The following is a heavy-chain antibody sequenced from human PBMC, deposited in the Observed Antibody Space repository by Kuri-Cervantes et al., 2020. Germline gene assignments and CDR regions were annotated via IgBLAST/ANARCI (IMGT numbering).Heavy chain of an antibody. CDR1: GFTFDDYA. D-gene: IGHD2-15*01. CDR2: ISWDGGSS. CDR3: AKASGFFDL. Sequence: GGSLRLSCAASGFTFDDYAMHWVRQAPGKGLEWVSLISWDGGSSYYADSVKGRFTISRDNSKNSLYLQMNSLGAEDTALYYCAKASGFFDLWGRGTLVTVSS. V-gene: IGHV3-43D*03. J-gene: IGHJ2*01.